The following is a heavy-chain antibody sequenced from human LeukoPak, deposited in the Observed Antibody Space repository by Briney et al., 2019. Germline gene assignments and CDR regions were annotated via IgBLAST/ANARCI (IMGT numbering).Heavy chain of an antibody. CDR2: IYYTGST. J-gene: IGHJ4*02. CDR1: GGSISRLY. CDR3: ARHRAYSSSSPFDY. Sequence: PSETLSLTCSVSGGSISRLYWSWIRQPPGRGLEWIGYIYYTGSTNYNPSLKSRVTIFVDPSKNQFSLRLSSVTAADTAVYYCARHRAYSSSSPFDYWGQGTLVTVSS. V-gene: IGHV4-59*08. D-gene: IGHD6-6*01.